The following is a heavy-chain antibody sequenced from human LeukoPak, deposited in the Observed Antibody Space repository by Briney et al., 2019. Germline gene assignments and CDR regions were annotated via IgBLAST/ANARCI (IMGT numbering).Heavy chain of an antibody. J-gene: IGHJ5*02. D-gene: IGHD3-10*02. CDR3: TRNGRGLDWFDP. Sequence: ASVKVSCKASGYTFTGYYMHWVRQAPGQGLEWMGWINPNSGGTNYAQKFQGRVTMTRDTSISTAYMELSRLRSDDTAMYYCTRNGRGLDWFDPWGQGTLVTVSS. V-gene: IGHV1-2*02. CDR1: GYTFTGYY. CDR2: INPNSGGT.